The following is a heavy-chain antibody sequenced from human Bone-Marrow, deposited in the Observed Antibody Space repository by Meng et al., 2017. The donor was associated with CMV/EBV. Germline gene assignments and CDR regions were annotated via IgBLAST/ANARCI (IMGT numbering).Heavy chain of an antibody. CDR3: ARWGSSSKRGFDY. CDR2: IYPGDSDT. J-gene: IGHJ4*02. V-gene: IGHV5-51*01. Sequence: GESLKISCAASGFTFSSYAMSWVRQMPGKGLEWMGIIYPGDSDTRYSPSFQGQVTISADKSISTAYLQWSSLKASDTAMYYCARWGSSSKRGFDYWGQGTLVTVSS. CDR1: GFTFSSYA. D-gene: IGHD6-6*01.